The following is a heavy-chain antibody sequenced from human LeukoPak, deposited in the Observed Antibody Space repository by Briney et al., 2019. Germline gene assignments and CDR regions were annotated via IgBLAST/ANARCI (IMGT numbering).Heavy chain of an antibody. Sequence: ASVKVSCKASGYTFTSYDINWVRQATGQGLEWMGWMNPNSGNTVYAQKFQGRVTMTRNTSISTAYMELSSLRSEDTAVYCCASTHYYDSSGYSDYWGQGTLVTVSS. V-gene: IGHV1-8*01. CDR1: GYTFTSYD. CDR3: ASTHYYDSSGYSDY. D-gene: IGHD3-22*01. CDR2: MNPNSGNT. J-gene: IGHJ4*02.